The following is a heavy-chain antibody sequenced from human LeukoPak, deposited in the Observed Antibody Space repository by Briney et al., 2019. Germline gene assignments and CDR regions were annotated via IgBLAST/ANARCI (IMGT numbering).Heavy chain of an antibody. D-gene: IGHD2-2*01. CDR1: GYSISSGYY. V-gene: IGHV4-38-2*01. CDR2: IYHSGST. J-gene: IGHJ4*02. CDR3: ARGYCSSTSCLYYFDY. Sequence: SETLSLTCAVSGYSISSGYYWGWIRQPPGKGLEWIGSIYHSGSTYYNPSLKSRVTISVDTSKNQLSLKLSSVTAADTAVYYCARGYCSSTSCLYYFDYWGQGTLVTVSS.